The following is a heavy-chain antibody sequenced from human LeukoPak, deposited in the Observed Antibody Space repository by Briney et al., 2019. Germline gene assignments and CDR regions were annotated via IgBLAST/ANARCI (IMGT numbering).Heavy chain of an antibody. D-gene: IGHD2-15*01. Sequence: PGGSLRLSCAASGFTFSSYAMHWVRQAPGKGLEWVAVISYDGSNKYYADSVKGRFTISRDNAKNSLYLQMNSLRAEDTAVYYCARDCSGLCYGMDVWGQGTTVTVSS. V-gene: IGHV3-30-3*01. CDR2: ISYDGSNK. CDR3: ARDCSGLCYGMDV. CDR1: GFTFSSYA. J-gene: IGHJ6*02.